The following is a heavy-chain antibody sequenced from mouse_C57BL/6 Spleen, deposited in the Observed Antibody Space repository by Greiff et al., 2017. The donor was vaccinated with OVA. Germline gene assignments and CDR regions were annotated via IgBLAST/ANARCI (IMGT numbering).Heavy chain of an antibody. CDR2: IDPSDSET. CDR3: ARINIGAMDY. Sequence: QVQLQQPGAELVRPGSSVKLSCKASGYTFTSYWMHWVKQRPIQGLEWIGNIDPSDSETHYNQKFKDKATLTVDKSSSTAYMQLSRLTSEDSAVYYCARINIGAMDYWGQGTSVTVSS. V-gene: IGHV1-52*01. J-gene: IGHJ4*01. CDR1: GYTFTSYW.